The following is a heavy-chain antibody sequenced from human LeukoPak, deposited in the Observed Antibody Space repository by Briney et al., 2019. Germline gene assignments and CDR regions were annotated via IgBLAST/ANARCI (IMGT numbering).Heavy chain of an antibody. V-gene: IGHV1-46*01. CDR3: ARAANYGDYVLVGLKGRRGAFDS. CDR1: GYTFTSYY. Sequence: ASVKVSCKASGYTFTSYYMHWVRQAPGQGLEWMGIINPSGGSTSYAQKFQGRVTMTRDTSISTAYMELSRLRSDDTAVYYCARAANYGDYVLVGLKGRRGAFDSWGQGTMVTVSS. J-gene: IGHJ3*02. CDR2: INPSGGST. D-gene: IGHD4-17*01.